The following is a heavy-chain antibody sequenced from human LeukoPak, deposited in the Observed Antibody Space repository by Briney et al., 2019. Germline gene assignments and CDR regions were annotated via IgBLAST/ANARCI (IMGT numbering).Heavy chain of an antibody. CDR2: IYYSGST. D-gene: IGHD3-10*01. Sequence: SETLSLTCTVSGGSISSYYWSWIRQPPGKGLERIGYIYYSGSTNYNPSLKSRVTISVDTSKNQFPLKLSSVTAADTAVYYCARRSVRGVSDYWGQGTLVTVSS. J-gene: IGHJ4*02. V-gene: IGHV4-59*01. CDR3: ARRSVRGVSDY. CDR1: GGSISSYY.